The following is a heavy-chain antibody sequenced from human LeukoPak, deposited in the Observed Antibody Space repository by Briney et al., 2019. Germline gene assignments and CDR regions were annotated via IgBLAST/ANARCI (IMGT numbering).Heavy chain of an antibody. D-gene: IGHD3-10*01. CDR3: ARGTSGSGSELDY. J-gene: IGHJ4*02. V-gene: IGHV1-8*01. Sequence: GASVKVSCKASGYTFTSYDINWVRQATGQGLEWMGWMNPNSGNTGYIEKFQGRVTMTRNTSISTAYMELSSLRSEDTAVYYCARGTSGSGSELDYWGQGPLVTVSS. CDR2: MNPNSGNT. CDR1: GYTFTSYD.